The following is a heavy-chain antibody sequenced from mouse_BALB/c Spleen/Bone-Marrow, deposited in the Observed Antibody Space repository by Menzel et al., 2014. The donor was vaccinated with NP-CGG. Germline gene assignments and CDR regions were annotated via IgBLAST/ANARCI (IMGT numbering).Heavy chain of an antibody. CDR3: ARGGFLLRSLALDY. Sequence: VQLQQSGAELARPGASVKMSCKASGYTFTTYTMHWVQQRPGQGLEWVGYINPSTGFTNYNQIFKDKATLAADKSSSTAYMQLSSLTSEDSAVYYCARGGFLLRSLALDYWGQATSVTVSS. V-gene: IGHV1-4*01. CDR1: GYTFTTYT. CDR2: INPSTGFT. J-gene: IGHJ4*01. D-gene: IGHD1-1*01.